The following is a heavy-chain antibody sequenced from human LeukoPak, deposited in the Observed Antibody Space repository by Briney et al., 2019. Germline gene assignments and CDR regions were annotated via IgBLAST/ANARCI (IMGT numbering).Heavy chain of an antibody. CDR3: ARLGVVTNDAFYI. Sequence: ASVKVSCKASGYTFNGYYIHWVRQAPGQGLEWMGWINPNSGVTKYAQQFQGRVTMTWDTSVSTAYMELYRLTSDDTAMYYCARLGVVTNDAFYIWGEGTMVTISS. D-gene: IGHD3-3*01. CDR1: GYTFNGYY. V-gene: IGHV1-2*02. J-gene: IGHJ3*02. CDR2: INPNSGVT.